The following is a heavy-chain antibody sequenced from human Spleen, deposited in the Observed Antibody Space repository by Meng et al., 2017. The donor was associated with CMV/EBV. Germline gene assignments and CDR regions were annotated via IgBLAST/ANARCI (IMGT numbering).Heavy chain of an antibody. CDR1: GGSISSYY. CDR3: AKRGESGSYSRYFEY. Sequence: SETLSLTCTVSGGSISSYYWSWIRQPPGKGLEWIGYIYYSGSTNYNPSLKSRVTISVDTSKNQFSLKLSSVTAADTAVYYCAKRGESGSYSRYFEYWGQGTLVTVSS. J-gene: IGHJ4*02. V-gene: IGHV4-59*01. CDR2: IYYSGST. D-gene: IGHD1-26*01.